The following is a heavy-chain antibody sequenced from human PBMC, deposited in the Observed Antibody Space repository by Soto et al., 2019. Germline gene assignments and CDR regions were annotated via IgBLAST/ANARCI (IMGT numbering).Heavy chain of an antibody. J-gene: IGHJ3*02. CDR2: ISAYNGNT. V-gene: IGHV1-18*01. D-gene: IGHD2-15*01. CDR3: ARVAHNCSGGRCLFDAFGI. CDR1: GYTFTSYG. Sequence: ASVKVSCKASGYTFTSYGISWVRQAPGQGLEWMGWISAYNGNTNYAQKLQGRVTMTTETSTSSAYMELRSLRSHYTAVYYCARVAHNCSGGRCLFDAFGIWCQGTMVTVSS.